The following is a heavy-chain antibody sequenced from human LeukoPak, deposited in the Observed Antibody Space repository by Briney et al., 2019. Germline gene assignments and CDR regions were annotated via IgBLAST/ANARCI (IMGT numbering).Heavy chain of an antibody. V-gene: IGHV4-30-4*01. CDR1: GGSISSGDYY. CDR2: IYYSGST. D-gene: IGHD3-10*01. Sequence: PSETLSLTCTVSGGSISSGDYYWSWIRQPPGKGLEWIGYIYYSGSTYYNPSLKSRVTISVDTSKNQFSLKLSSVTAADTAVYYYAALPITMVRGADYYYYGMDVWGQGTTVTVSS. CDR3: AALPITMVRGADYYYYGMDV. J-gene: IGHJ6*02.